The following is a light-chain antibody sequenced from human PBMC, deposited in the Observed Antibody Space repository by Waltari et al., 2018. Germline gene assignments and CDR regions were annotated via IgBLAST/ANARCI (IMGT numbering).Light chain of an antibody. Sequence: AIRITQSPSSLSASTGDRVTITCRASQGISTYLAWYQIKPGKAPKVLIYAASTLQSGVPSRFSGSGSGTDFTLTISCLQSEDFAIYYCQQYYSNPATFGQGTKVEIK. V-gene: IGKV1-8*01. J-gene: IGKJ1*01. CDR2: AAS. CDR3: QQYYSNPAT. CDR1: QGISTY.